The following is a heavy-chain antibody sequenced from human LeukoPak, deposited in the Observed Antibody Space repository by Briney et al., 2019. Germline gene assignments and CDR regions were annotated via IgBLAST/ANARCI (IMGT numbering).Heavy chain of an antibody. J-gene: IGHJ4*02. D-gene: IGHD3-16*01. Sequence: GGSLRLSCAASGFTFSGSAMNWVRQAPGKGLEWVSSISSSSSYIYYADSVKGRFTISRDNAKNSLYLQMNSLRAEDTAVYYCASAWGIQPFDYWGQGTLVTVSS. V-gene: IGHV3-21*01. CDR3: ASAWGIQPFDY. CDR2: ISSSSSYI. CDR1: GFTFSGSA.